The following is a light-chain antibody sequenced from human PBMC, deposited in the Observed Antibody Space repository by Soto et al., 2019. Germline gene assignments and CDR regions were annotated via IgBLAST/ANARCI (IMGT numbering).Light chain of an antibody. CDR2: AAX. V-gene: IGKV3-20*01. CDR3: QQYGNSPAST. Sequence: LTESRFTMYLAPGEGATLSCGASQIINGNFLALYPQKSGQVPRILXXAAXIRATGIPDRFSGSGSGRAFTLTLSRLEPEHFAVYYCQQYGNSPASTFGQGTRLEIK. J-gene: IGKJ5*01. CDR1: QIINGNF.